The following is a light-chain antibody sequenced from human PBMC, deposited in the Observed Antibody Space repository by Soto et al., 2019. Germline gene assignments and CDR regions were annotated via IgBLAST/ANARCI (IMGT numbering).Light chain of an antibody. V-gene: IGKV3-11*01. CDR1: QSVSSN. CDR3: QQRSNPPIT. J-gene: IGKJ5*01. CDR2: GAS. Sequence: EIVMTQSPATLSVSEGERATLSCRASQSVSSNLAWYQQKPGQAPRLLIYGASTRATGIPARFSGSGSGTDFTLTISSLEPEDFAVYYCQQRSNPPITFGQGTRLEIK.